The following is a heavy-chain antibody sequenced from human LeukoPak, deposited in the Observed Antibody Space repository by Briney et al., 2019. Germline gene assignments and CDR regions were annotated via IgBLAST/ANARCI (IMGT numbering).Heavy chain of an antibody. V-gene: IGHV3-48*04. J-gene: IGHJ5*02. CDR1: GFTFRRHS. Sequence: GGSLRLSCAASGFTFRRHSIHWVRQAPGKGLEWLSYISGSDTIYYADSVKGRFTISRDSAKNMLYLQMNSLRAEDTAVYYCARDPNGNWWFDPWGQGTLVTVSS. CDR2: ISGSDTI. D-gene: IGHD1-1*01. CDR3: ARDPNGNWWFDP.